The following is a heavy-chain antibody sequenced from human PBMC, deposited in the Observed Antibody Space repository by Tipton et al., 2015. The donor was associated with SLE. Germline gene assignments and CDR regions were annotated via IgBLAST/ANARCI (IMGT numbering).Heavy chain of an antibody. V-gene: IGHV4-39*07. J-gene: IGHJ4*02. D-gene: IGHD3-16*02. CDR3: ARVGYDYSWGSYRYTPFDC. CDR1: GVSISSTSYY. Sequence: TLSLTCSVSGVSISSTSYYWGWIRQSPGKGLAWIGSFFSDGSTYYNLSLKGRVSMAVDPSKNEFSLTLTSVTAADTAVYFCARVGYDYSWGSYRYTPFDCWGQGILVTVSS. CDR2: FFSDGST.